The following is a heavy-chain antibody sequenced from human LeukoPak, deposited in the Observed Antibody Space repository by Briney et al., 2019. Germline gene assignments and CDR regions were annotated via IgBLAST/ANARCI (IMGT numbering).Heavy chain of an antibody. Sequence: SETLSLTCAVYDGSFSGYYWSWIRQPPGKGLEWIGEINHSGSTNYNPSLKSRVTISVDTSKNQFSLKLSSVTAADTAVYYCATRYITMVRGVNTPNWFDPWGQGTLVTVSS. J-gene: IGHJ5*02. V-gene: IGHV4-34*01. CDR1: DGSFSGYY. CDR3: ATRYITMVRGVNTPNWFDP. CDR2: INHSGST. D-gene: IGHD3-10*01.